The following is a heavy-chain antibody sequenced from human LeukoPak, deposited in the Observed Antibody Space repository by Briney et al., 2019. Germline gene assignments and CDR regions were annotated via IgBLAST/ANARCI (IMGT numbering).Heavy chain of an antibody. CDR3: ARASYNDY. CDR1: GYTFTGYY. CDR2: INPNSGGT. V-gene: IGHV1-2*02. D-gene: IGHD5-24*01. Sequence: ASVKVSCKASGYTFTGYYMHWVRQAPGQGLEWMGWINPNSGGTNYAQKFQGRGTMTRDTSISTAYTELRRLRSDNAAVYYCARASYNDYWGQGTLVTVSS. J-gene: IGHJ4*02.